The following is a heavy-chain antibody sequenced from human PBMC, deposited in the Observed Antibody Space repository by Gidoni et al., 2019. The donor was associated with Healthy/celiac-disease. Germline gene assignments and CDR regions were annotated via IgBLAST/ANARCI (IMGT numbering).Heavy chain of an antibody. Sequence: QVQLVQSGAEVKKPGASVKVSCKASGYTFTSYDINWVRQATGQGLEWMGWMNPNSGNTGYAQKFQGRVTMTRNTSISTAYMELSSLRSEDTAVYYCARGGGLVVVAATRNWHWYFDLWGRGTLVTVSS. CDR1: GYTFTSYD. V-gene: IGHV1-8*01. J-gene: IGHJ2*01. CDR3: ARGGGLVVVAATRNWHWYFDL. CDR2: MNPNSGNT. D-gene: IGHD2-15*01.